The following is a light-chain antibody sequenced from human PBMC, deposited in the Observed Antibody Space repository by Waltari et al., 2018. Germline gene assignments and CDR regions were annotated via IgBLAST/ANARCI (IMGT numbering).Light chain of an antibody. CDR1: NIGSQS. Sequence: SYVLTQPPSVSVAPGPTARITCGGNNIGSQSVHWSQQKPGQAPVLVGFDDSDRPAGTPERFSGSNSGNTATLTISRVEAGDEADYYCQVWDSSSDHWVFGGGTKLTVL. J-gene: IGLJ3*02. V-gene: IGLV3-21*02. CDR2: DDS. CDR3: QVWDSSSDHWV.